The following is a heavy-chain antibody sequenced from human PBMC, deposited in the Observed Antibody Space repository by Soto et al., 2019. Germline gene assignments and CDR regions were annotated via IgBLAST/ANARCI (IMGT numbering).Heavy chain of an antibody. V-gene: IGHV3-74*01. CDR1: GFTFSSYW. D-gene: IGHD2-2*01. J-gene: IGHJ6*02. Sequence: GGSLRLSCAASGFTFSSYWMHWVRQAPGKGLVWVSRINSDGSSTSYADSVKGRFTISRDNAKNTLYLQMNSLRAEDTAVYYCARDPPAAMFNYYYYGMDVWGQGTTVTVSS. CDR3: ARDPPAAMFNYYYYGMDV. CDR2: INSDGSST.